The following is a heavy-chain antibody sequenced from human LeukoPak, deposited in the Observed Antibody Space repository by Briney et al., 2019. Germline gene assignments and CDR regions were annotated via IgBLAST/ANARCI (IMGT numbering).Heavy chain of an antibody. CDR3: ARGIRPYDAFDI. CDR2: IWYDGSNK. V-gene: IGHV3-33*01. Sequence: GGSLRLSCAASGFTFSSYGMHWVRQAPGKGLEWVAVIWYDGSNKYYADSVKGRFTISRDNSKNTLYLQMNSLRAEDMAVYYCARGIRPYDAFDIWGQGTMVTVSS. CDR1: GFTFSSYG. J-gene: IGHJ3*02. D-gene: IGHD3-10*01.